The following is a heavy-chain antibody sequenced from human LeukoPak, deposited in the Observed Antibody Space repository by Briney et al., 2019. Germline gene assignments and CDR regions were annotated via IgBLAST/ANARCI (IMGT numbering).Heavy chain of an antibody. Sequence: PSETLSLTCTVSGGSLTSYYWSWIRQPAGKGLEWIGRIYTSGSTNYNPSLKSRVTMSVDTSKNQFSLKLSSVTAADTAVYYCARGGWRELPVDYWGQGTLVTVSS. J-gene: IGHJ4*02. V-gene: IGHV4-4*07. CDR1: GGSLTSYY. CDR3: ARGGWRELPVDY. CDR2: IYTSGST. D-gene: IGHD2-15*01.